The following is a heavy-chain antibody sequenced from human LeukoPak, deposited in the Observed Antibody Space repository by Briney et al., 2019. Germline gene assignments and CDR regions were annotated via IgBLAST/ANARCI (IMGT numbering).Heavy chain of an antibody. CDR1: GGSFSGYY. CDR2: INHSGST. V-gene: IGHV4-34*01. Sequence: SETLSLTCAVYGGSFSGYYWSWIRQPPGKGLEWIGEINHSGSTNYNPSLKSRVTISVDTSKNQFSLKLSSVTAADTAVYYCARESVITPYYFDYWGQGTLVTVSS. CDR3: ARESVITPYYFDY. D-gene: IGHD3-10*01. J-gene: IGHJ4*02.